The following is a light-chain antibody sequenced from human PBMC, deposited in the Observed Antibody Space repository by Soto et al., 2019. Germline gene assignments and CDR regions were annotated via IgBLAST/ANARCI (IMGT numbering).Light chain of an antibody. CDR3: QQYTRSRYI. CDR2: AAS. V-gene: IGKV3-20*01. CDR1: QRLSSSY. J-gene: IGKJ2*01. Sequence: EIVLTQSPGTLSLSPGDRATLSCRASQRLSSSYLAWYQQKPGQAPRLLIYAASSRATGIPDRVSGSGSGTDFSLTINKLEPEDFAVYYCQQYTRSRYIFGQGTKREIK.